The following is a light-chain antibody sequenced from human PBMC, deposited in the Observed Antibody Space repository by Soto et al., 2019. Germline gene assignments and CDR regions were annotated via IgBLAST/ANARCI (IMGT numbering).Light chain of an antibody. CDR3: QQYKDFRT. V-gene: IGKV1-5*03. CDR1: QSISRW. CDR2: QAA. Sequence: DIKMTQSPSTLSAYLGDRDAITCRASQSISRWLVWYQQSPGRAPKLLISQAANLESGVPSRFSGSGSGTDFTLTICSLQPEYSATCYCQQYKDFRTYGQGTKGDLK. J-gene: IGKJ1*01.